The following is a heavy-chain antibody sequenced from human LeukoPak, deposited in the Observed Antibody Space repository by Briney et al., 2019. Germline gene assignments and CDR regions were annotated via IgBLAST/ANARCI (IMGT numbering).Heavy chain of an antibody. CDR1: GFTFSSYG. V-gene: IGHV3-30*02. CDR2: IRCDGTKK. CDR3: SRARGGDSLFDY. Sequence: GGSLRLSCAASGFTFSSYGMHWVRQAPGKGLEWAAFIRCDGTKKFYADSVKGRFTISRDNSKNTLYLQMNSLRDEDTAVYYCSRARGGDSLFDYWGQGTLVTVSS. J-gene: IGHJ4*02. D-gene: IGHD2-21*02.